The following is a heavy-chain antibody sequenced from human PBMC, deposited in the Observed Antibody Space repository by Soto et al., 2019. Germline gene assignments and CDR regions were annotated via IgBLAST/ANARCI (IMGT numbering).Heavy chain of an antibody. CDR2: IYSGGST. CDR3: ASSTNSDFWRHYYYSSGMDV. Sequence: VGCLRLACAASGFTVSSNYMSGFRQAPGKGLEWVSVIYSGGSTYYADSVKGRFTISRDNSKNTLYLQMNSPRAEDTAVYYCASSTNSDFWRHYYYSSGMDVSGQATTVTVSS. D-gene: IGHD3-3*01. J-gene: IGHJ6*02. V-gene: IGHV3-53*01. CDR1: GFTVSSNY.